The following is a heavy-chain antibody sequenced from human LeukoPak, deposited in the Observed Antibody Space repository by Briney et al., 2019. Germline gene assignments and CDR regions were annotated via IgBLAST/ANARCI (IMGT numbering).Heavy chain of an antibody. V-gene: IGHV1-69*13. CDR3: ARESGYSSSWFDYYYYMDV. Sequence: ASVKVSCKASGGTFSSYAISWVRQAPGQGLEWMGGIIPIFGTANYAQKFEGRVTITADESTSTAYMELSSLRSEDTAVYYCARESGYSSSWFDYYYYMDVWGKGTTVTISS. CDR1: GGTFSSYA. CDR2: IIPIFGTA. D-gene: IGHD6-13*01. J-gene: IGHJ6*03.